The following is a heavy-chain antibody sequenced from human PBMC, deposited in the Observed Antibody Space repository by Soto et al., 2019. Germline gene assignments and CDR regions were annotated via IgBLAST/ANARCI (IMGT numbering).Heavy chain of an antibody. CDR2: INHSGST. CDR3: ARAHYYYYYMDV. Sequence: SETLSLTCAVYGGSFSGYYWSWIRQPPGKGLEWIGEINHSGSTNYNPSLKSRVTISVDTSKNQFSLKLSSVTAADTAVYYCARAHYYYYYMDVWGQGTTVTVSS. CDR1: GGSFSGYY. V-gene: IGHV4-34*01. J-gene: IGHJ6*03.